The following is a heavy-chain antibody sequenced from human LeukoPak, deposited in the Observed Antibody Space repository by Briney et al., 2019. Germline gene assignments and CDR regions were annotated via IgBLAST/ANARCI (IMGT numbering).Heavy chain of an antibody. V-gene: IGHV3-30*18. CDR3: AKDLVLRYFDWAFDY. CDR1: GFTFSSYG. Sequence: GGSLRLPCAASGFTFSSYGMHLVRQAPGKGLEWVAVISYDGSNKYYADSVKGRFTISRDNSKNTLYLQMNSLRAEDTAVYYCAKDLVLRYFDWAFDYWGQGTLVTVSS. D-gene: IGHD3-9*01. CDR2: ISYDGSNK. J-gene: IGHJ4*02.